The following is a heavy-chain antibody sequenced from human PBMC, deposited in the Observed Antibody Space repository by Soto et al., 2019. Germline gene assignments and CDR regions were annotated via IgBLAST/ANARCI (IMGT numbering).Heavy chain of an antibody. CDR3: ARGVRTTVTYYYYYYMDV. V-gene: IGHV1-69*02. Sequence: ASVKVSCKASGGTFSSYTISWVRQAPGQGLEWMGRIIPILGIANYAQKFQGRVTITADKSTSTAYMELSSLRSEDTAVYYCARGVRTTVTYYYYYYMDVWGKGTTVTVSS. J-gene: IGHJ6*03. CDR1: GGTFSSYT. CDR2: IIPILGIA. D-gene: IGHD4-17*01.